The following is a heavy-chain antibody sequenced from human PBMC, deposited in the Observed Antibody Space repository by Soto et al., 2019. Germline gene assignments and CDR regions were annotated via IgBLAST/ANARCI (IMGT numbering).Heavy chain of an antibody. V-gene: IGHV1-8*01. CDR3: ARGRSPSWFSDY. CDR1: GYTFTSYD. J-gene: IGHJ4*02. D-gene: IGHD6-13*01. CDR2: MNPNSGNT. Sequence: QVQLVQSGAEVKKPGASVKVSCKTSGYTFTSYDINWVRQATGHGLEWMGWMNPNSGNTGYAQNLQGRVTMTRNTSISTAYMELSGLRSDDTAVYYCARGRSPSWFSDYWGQGTLVTVSS.